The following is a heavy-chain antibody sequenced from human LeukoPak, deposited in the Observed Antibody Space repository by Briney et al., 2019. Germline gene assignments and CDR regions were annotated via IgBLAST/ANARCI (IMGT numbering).Heavy chain of an antibody. CDR2: LGGDGRGGI. CDR1: GFSFTTFA. J-gene: IGHJ6*02. Sequence: PGESLTLSCAASGFSFTTFAMNWVRQAPGKGPEWVSSLGGDGRGGIHYADSVKGRFTISRDNAKNSLYLQMNSLRAEDTAFYYCARGNRDSSGFYYYYGMDVWGQGTTVTVSS. V-gene: IGHV3-21*04. CDR3: ARGNRDSSGFYYYYGMDV. D-gene: IGHD6-19*01.